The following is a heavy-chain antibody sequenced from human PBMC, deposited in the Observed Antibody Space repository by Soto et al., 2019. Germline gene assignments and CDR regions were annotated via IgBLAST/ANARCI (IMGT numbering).Heavy chain of an antibody. CDR3: ARGPHGEQPNPFIYWFDP. Sequence: SVKVACNCAGYAYRSSGFPCQLKKKEQRLGRVGRTRCYKDNTHYAQKLQGRVTITTDTSTSTAYMELRSLRSDDTAVYYCARGPHGEQPNPFIYWFDPCGQGTLFTVSS. D-gene: IGHD1-26*01. J-gene: IGHJ5*02. V-gene: IGHV1-18*01. CDR2: TRCYKDNT. CDR1: GYAYRSSG.